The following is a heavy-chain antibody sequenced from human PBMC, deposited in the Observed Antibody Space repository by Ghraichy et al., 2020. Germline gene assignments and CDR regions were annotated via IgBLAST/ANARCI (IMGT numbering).Heavy chain of an antibody. D-gene: IGHD3-10*01. Sequence: GESLNISCAASGFTFSSYGMHWVRQAPGKGLEWVAVIWYDGSNKYYADSVKGRFTISRDNSKNTLYLQMNSLRAEDTAVYYCARTGELFCMDVWGQGTTVTVSS. J-gene: IGHJ6*02. CDR2: IWYDGSNK. CDR3: ARTGELFCMDV. V-gene: IGHV3-33*08. CDR1: GFTFSSYG.